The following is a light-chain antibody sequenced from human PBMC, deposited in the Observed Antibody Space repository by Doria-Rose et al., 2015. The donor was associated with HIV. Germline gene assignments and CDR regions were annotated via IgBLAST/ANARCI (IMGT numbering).Light chain of an antibody. CDR2: GAS. CDR1: QSVSSSY. J-gene: IGKJ5*01. V-gene: IGKV3-20*01. CDR3: QQYGTSLSIT. Sequence: TQSPGTLSLSQGERATLSCRPSQSVSSSYLAWHQQKPGQAPRLLIYGASSRATGIPDRFSGSGAGTDFTLTISRLEPEDFAVYYCQQYGTSLSITFGQGTRLEIK.